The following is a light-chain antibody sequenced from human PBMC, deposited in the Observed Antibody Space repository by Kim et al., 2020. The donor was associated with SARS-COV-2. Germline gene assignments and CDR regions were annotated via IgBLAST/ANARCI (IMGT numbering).Light chain of an antibody. V-gene: IGLV1-47*01. CDR2: RNT. Sequence: TMSFSGRTSKFGSHYIFWYQRFPGTTPKLLIYRNTLRPSGVPDRFSGSKSGTSASLAISGLRSEDEATYYCEVWDDSLSGVVFGGGTKVTVL. J-gene: IGLJ2*01. CDR1: TSKFGSHY. CDR3: EVWDDSLSGVV.